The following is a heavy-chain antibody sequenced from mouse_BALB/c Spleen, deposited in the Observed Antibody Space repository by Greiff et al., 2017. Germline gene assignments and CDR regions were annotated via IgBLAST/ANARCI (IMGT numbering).Heavy chain of an antibody. CDR2: ISYSGST. CDR3: GSTATEFWYFDV. CDR1: GYSITSDYA. J-gene: IGHJ1*01. D-gene: IGHD1-2*01. V-gene: IGHV3-2*02. Sequence: EVKLMESGPGLVKPSQSLSLTCTVTGYSITSDYAWNWIRQFPGNKLEWMGYISYSGSTSYNPSLKSRISITRDTSKNQFFLQLNSVTTEDTATYYCGSTATEFWYFDVWGAGTTVTVSS.